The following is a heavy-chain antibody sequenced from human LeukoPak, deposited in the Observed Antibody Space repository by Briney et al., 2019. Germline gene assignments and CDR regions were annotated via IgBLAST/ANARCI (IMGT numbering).Heavy chain of an antibody. D-gene: IGHD3-10*01. CDR2: IRQDGREK. CDR1: GFTFTSYW. J-gene: IGHJ5*01. V-gene: IGHV3-7*01. CDR3: AREGVGGFDS. Sequence: GGSLRLSCAASGFTFTSYWLSWVRQAPGKGLEWVANIRQDGREKSYADSVKGRFTISRDNAKTSVYLQMNSLRVVDTAVYYCAREGVGGFDSWGQGTLVTVSS.